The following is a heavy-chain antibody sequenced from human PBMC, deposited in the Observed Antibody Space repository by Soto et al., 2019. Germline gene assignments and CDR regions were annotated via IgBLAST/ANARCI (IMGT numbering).Heavy chain of an antibody. CDR3: ASRGYSYGFSLGMDV. Sequence: QVQMQESGPGLVKPSQTLSLTCTVSGGSISSGGYYWSWIRQHPGKGLEWIGYIYYSGSTYYNPSLKSRVTISVDTSKNQFSLKLSSVTAADTAVYYCASRGYSYGFSLGMDVWGQGTTVTVSS. CDR1: GGSISSGGYY. D-gene: IGHD5-18*01. J-gene: IGHJ6*02. V-gene: IGHV4-31*03. CDR2: IYYSGST.